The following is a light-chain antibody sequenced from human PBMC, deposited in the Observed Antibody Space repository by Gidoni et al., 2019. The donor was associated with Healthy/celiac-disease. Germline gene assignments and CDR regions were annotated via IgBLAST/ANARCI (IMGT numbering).Light chain of an antibody. Sequence: DIVLTQSPGTLSLSPGERATLSCRASQSVSSSYLAWYQQKPGQAPRLLIYGASSRATGIPDRCSGSGAGTDFTLTISRLEPEDFAVYYCQQYGSSPWTFGXGTKVEIK. J-gene: IGKJ1*01. CDR2: GAS. CDR1: QSVSSSY. V-gene: IGKV3-20*01. CDR3: QQYGSSPWT.